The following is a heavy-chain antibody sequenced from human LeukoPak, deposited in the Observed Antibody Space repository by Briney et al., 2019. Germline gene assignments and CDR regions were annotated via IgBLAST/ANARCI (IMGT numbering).Heavy chain of an antibody. D-gene: IGHD2-15*01. CDR3: ARGVGCSGGSCSDY. J-gene: IGHJ4*02. CDR1: GYTFTSYD. Sequence: ASVKVSCKASGYTFTSYDINWVRQATGQGLEWMGWMNTKSGNTGYAQKFQGRVTMTRNTSISTAYMELSSLRSEDTAVYYCARGVGCSGGSCSDYWGQGTLVAVSS. CDR2: MNTKSGNT. V-gene: IGHV1-8*01.